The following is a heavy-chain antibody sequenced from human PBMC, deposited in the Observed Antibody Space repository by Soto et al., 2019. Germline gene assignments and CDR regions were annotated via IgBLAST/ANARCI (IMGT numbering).Heavy chain of an antibody. Sequence: GESLKISFKGSGYRFTSYLISWVRQMPVKGLEWMGRIDPSNSYTHYSPSFHGHVTISADNSISTAYLQWSNLRASDTAIYYCGFLDTSLGLDFWGQGTLVTVYS. CDR3: GFLDTSLGLDF. J-gene: IGHJ4*02. CDR2: IDPSNSYT. D-gene: IGHD3-3*02. V-gene: IGHV5-10-1*01. CDR1: GYRFTSYL.